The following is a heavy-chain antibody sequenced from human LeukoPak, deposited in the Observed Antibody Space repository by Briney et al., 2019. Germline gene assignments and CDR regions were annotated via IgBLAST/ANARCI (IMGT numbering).Heavy chain of an antibody. J-gene: IGHJ4*02. Sequence: GESLKISCKGSGYSFTSYWISWVRPMPGKGLEWMGRIDPSDSYTDYSPSFQGHVTISADKSISTAYLQWSSLKASDTAMYYCARFLTVTTFDYWGQGTLVTVSS. V-gene: IGHV5-10-1*01. CDR1: GYSFTSYW. D-gene: IGHD4-11*01. CDR2: IDPSDSYT. CDR3: ARFLTVTTFDY.